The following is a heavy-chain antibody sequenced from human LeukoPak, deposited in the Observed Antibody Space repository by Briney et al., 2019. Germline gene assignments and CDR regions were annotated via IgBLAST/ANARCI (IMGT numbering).Heavy chain of an antibody. V-gene: IGHV3-23*01. J-gene: IGHJ4*02. CDR2: ISDSGGST. D-gene: IGHD3/OR15-3a*01. CDR3: AKRGVVIRVFLVGFHKEAYYFES. CDR1: GITLSNYG. Sequence: PGGSLRLSCAVSGITLSNYGMSWVRQAPGKGLEWVAGISDSGGSTKYADSVKGRFTISRDNPKNTLFPQMNSLRADDTAVYFCAKRGVVIRVFLVGFHKEAYYFESWGQGALVTVSS.